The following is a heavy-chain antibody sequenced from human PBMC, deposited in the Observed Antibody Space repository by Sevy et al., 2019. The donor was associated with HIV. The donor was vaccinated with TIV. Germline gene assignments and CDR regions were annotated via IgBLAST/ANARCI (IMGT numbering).Heavy chain of an antibody. D-gene: IGHD6-13*01. CDR2: IIPIFGTA. CDR3: ARSRAAAAPGY. V-gene: IGHV1-69*13. Sequence: ASVKVSCKASGGTFSSYAISWVRQAPGQGLEWMGGIIPIFGTANYAQKFQGRVTITADESTSTAYMELGSLRSEDTAVYYCARSRAAAAPGYWGQGTLVTVSS. CDR1: GGTFSSYA. J-gene: IGHJ4*02.